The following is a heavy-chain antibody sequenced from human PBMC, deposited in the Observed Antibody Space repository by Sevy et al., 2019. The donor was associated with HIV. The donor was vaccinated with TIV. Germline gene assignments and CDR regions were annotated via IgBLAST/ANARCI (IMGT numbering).Heavy chain of an antibody. CDR3: ARDFGESYYDYGMDV. CDR2: ISYDGSNK. CDR1: GFTFSSYA. V-gene: IGHV3-30-3*01. Sequence: GGSLRFSCAASGFTFSSYAMHWVRQAPGKGLEWVALISYDGSNKYYADSVKGRFTISRDNSKNTLYLQMNSLRAEDTAVYYCARDFGESYYDYGMDVWGQGTTVTVSS. D-gene: IGHD3-10*01. J-gene: IGHJ6*02.